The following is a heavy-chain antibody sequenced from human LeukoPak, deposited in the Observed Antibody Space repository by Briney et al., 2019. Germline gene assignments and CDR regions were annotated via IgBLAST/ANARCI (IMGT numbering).Heavy chain of an antibody. CDR3: AKTAWYSSSSDGGYDY. Sequence: ASVKVSCKASGYTFSDYTIHWVRQAPGQGFEWMGWIDAGNGDTRYSQKFQGRVTITRDTSASTAYIELRSLRSEDTAMYYCAKTAWYSSSSDGGYDYWGQGTLVTVSS. CDR2: IDAGNGDT. V-gene: IGHV1-3*01. J-gene: IGHJ4*02. CDR1: GYTFSDYT. D-gene: IGHD6-13*01.